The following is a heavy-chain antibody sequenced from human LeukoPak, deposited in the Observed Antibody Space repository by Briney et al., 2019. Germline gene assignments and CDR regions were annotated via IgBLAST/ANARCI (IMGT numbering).Heavy chain of an antibody. J-gene: IGHJ3*02. CDR2: ISSSGSTI. V-gene: IGHV3-48*03. D-gene: IGHD2-2*01. CDR1: GFTFSSYE. Sequence: PGGSLRLSCAASGFTFSSYEMNWVRQAPGKWLEWVSYISSSGSTIYYADSVKGRFTISRDNAKNSLYLQMNSLRAEDTAVYYCASPYMPDAFDIWGQGTMVTVSS. CDR3: ASPYMPDAFDI.